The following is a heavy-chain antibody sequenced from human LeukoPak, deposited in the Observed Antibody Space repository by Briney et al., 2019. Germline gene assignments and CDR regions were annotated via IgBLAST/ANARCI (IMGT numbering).Heavy chain of an antibody. V-gene: IGHV3-30*18. CDR3: AQVGNNTSFFDH. D-gene: IGHD1/OR15-1a*01. CDR2: ISSDGRDK. CDR1: GFIFSDHG. J-gene: IGHJ4*02. Sequence: GGSLRLSCSASGFIFSDHGMHWVRQAPGKGLEWVAVISSDGRDKYYADSVKGRFTISRDNSRNTLYLRMNSLRLDDTALYYCAQVGNNTSFFDHWGQGTQVSVSP.